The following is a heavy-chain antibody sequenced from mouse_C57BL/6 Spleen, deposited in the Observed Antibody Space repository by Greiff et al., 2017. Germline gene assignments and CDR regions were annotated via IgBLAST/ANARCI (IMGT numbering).Heavy chain of an antibody. J-gene: IGHJ3*01. CDR3: TREDGNAWFAY. Sequence: EVKLVESGEGLVKPGGSLKLSCAASGFTFSSYAMSWVRQTPEKRLEWVAYISSGGDYIYYADTVKGRFTISRDNARNTLYLQISSLKSEDTAMYYCTREDGNAWFAYWGQGTLVTVSA. CDR1: GFTFSSYA. D-gene: IGHD2-1*01. V-gene: IGHV5-9-1*02. CDR2: ISSGGDYI.